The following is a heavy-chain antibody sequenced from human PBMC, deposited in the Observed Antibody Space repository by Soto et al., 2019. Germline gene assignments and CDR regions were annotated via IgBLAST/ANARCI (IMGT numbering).Heavy chain of an antibody. CDR1: GGSISSGGYY. J-gene: IGHJ4*02. V-gene: IGHV4-31*03. D-gene: IGHD3-16*02. Sequence: ASETLSLTCTVSGGSISSGGYYWSWIRQHPGKGLEWIGYIYYSGSTYYNPSLKSRVTISVDTSKNQFSLKLSSVTAADTAVYYCARAVRLGELSLFDYWGQGTLVTVSS. CDR3: ARAVRLGELSLFDY. CDR2: IYYSGST.